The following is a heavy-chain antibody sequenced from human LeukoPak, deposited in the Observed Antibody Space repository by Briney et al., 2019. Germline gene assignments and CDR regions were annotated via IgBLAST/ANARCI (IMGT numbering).Heavy chain of an antibody. CDR2: INHSGST. Sequence: SETLSLTCAVYGGSSSGYYWSWIRQPPGKGLEWIGEINHSGSTNYNPSLKSRVTISVDTSKNQFSLKLSSVTAADTAAYYCARGRTRYYDSSGPHFYWGQGTLVTVSS. CDR3: ARGRTRYYDSSGPHFY. J-gene: IGHJ4*02. D-gene: IGHD3-22*01. V-gene: IGHV4-34*01. CDR1: GGSSSGYY.